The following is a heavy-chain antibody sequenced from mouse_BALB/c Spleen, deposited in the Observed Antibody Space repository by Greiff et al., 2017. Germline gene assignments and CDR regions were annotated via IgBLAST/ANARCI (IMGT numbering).Heavy chain of an antibody. CDR2: ISSGGSYT. CDR3: AREARLGFDY. Sequence: EVKLMESGGGLVKPGGSLKLSCAASGFTFSSYAMSWVRQSLEKRLEWVAEISSGGSYTYYPDAVTGRFTISRDNAKNTLYLEMSSLRSEDTAMYYCAREARLGFDYWGQGTTLTVSS. CDR1: GFTFSSYA. V-gene: IGHV5-9-4*01. J-gene: IGHJ2*01. D-gene: IGHD3-3*01.